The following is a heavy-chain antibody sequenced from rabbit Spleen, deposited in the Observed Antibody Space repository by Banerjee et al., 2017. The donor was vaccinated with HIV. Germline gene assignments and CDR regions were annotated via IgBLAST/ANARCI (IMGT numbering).Heavy chain of an antibody. CDR1: GVSFSSSSY. CDR2: IDAGSSSAFT. J-gene: IGHJ3*01. Sequence: QSLEESGGDLVKPGASPTLTCTASGVSFSSSSYLCWVRQAPGKGLEWIACIDAGSSSAFTYSATWAKGRFTISKTSSTTVTLQMTSLTAADTATYFCARDRGSYIPPYPDYKDLWGQGTLVTVS. CDR3: ARDRGSYIPPYPDYKDL. D-gene: IGHD7-1*01. V-gene: IGHV1S40*01.